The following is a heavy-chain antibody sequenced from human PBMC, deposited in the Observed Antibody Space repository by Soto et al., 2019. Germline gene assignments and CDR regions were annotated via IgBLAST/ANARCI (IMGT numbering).Heavy chain of an antibody. CDR3: ARETAHFDH. V-gene: IGHV4-38-2*01. CDR1: GYSISSGYY. CDR2: FYHSGST. J-gene: IGHJ4*02. Sequence: KPSETLSLTCAVSGYSISSGYYRGWIRQPPGKGLEWIGNFYHSGSTFYNPSLKSRVTISVDTSKNLFSLKLSPVTAADTAVYYCARETAHFDHWGQGTLVTVSS.